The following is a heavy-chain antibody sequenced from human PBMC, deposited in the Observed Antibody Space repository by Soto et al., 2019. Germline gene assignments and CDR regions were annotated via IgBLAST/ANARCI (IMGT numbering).Heavy chain of an antibody. Sequence: SETLSLTCTVSGGSISSGDYYWSWIRQPPGKGLEWIGYIYYSGSTYYNPSLKSRVTISVDTSKNQFSLKLSSVTAADTAVYYCAREAGDYGGYFEYWGQGTLVTLSS. CDR1: GGSISSGDYY. J-gene: IGHJ4*02. V-gene: IGHV4-30-4*01. D-gene: IGHD4-17*01. CDR2: IYYSGST. CDR3: AREAGDYGGYFEY.